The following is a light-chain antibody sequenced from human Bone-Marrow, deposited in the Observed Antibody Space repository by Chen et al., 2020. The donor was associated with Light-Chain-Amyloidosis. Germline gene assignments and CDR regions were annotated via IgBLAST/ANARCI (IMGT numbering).Light chain of an antibody. J-gene: IGLJ2*01. CDR1: SSNIGNNY. V-gene: IGLV1-51*01. CDR3: GTWDSSLSAVV. CDR2: DNN. Sequence: QSVLTQPPSVSAAPGQKATISCSGSSSNIGNNYVFWYQQLPGTAPKLLIYDNNQRPSGIPDRFSGSKSGTSATLGITGLQTGDEADYYCGTWDSSLSAVVFGGGTKLTVL.